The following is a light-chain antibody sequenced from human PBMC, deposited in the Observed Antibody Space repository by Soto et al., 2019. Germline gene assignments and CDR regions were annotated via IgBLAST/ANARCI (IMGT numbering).Light chain of an antibody. Sequence: EIVLPQSPATLSLSPGERATLSCRASQSVSSLAWYQQKPGQAPRLLISGASSRATGIPDRFSGSGSATDFTLTISRLEPEDFALYYCQHYGRSPITFGQGTRLE. CDR2: GAS. J-gene: IGKJ5*01. V-gene: IGKV3-20*01. CDR1: QSVSS. CDR3: QHYGRSPIT.